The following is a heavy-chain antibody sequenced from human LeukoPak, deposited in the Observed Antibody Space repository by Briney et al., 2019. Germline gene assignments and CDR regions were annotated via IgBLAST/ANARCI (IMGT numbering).Heavy chain of an antibody. D-gene: IGHD3-10*01. CDR1: GFTFSNYA. CDR2: IYSGGST. J-gene: IGHJ4*02. Sequence: GGSLRLSCAASGFTFSNYAMNWVRQAPGKGLEWVSVIYSGGSTYYADFVKDRFTISRDNSKNMLYLQMNSLRAEDTAVYYCARGGDSLHYWGQGTLVTVSS. V-gene: IGHV3-66*01. CDR3: ARGGDSLHY.